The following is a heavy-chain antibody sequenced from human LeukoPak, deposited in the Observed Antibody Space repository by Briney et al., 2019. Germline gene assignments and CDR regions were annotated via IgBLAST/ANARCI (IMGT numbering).Heavy chain of an antibody. CDR1: GGSISSSTNW. CDR2: IYHSGGT. V-gene: IGHV4-4*02. J-gene: IGHJ6*03. D-gene: IGHD2-8*01. CDR3: ATNGYYCMDV. Sequence: NPSGTLSLTCAVSGGSISSSTNWWSWVRQPPGKGLEWIGEIYHSGGTNYNPSLKSRITISVDKSQNRFSLKVNSLTAADTAVYYCATNGYYCMDVWGKGTTVTVSS.